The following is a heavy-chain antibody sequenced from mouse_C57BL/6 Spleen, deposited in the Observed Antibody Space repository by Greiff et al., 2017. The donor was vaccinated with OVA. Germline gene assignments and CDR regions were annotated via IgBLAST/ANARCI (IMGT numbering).Heavy chain of an antibody. V-gene: IGHV1-7*01. Sequence: QVQLQQSGAELAKPGASVKLSCKASGYTFTSYWMHWVKQRPGQGLEWIGYINPSSGYTKYNQKFKDKATLTADKSSSTAYMQLRSLTYEDSAVYYCGGLYDSNDYFDYWGQGTTLTVSS. CDR2: INPSSGYT. D-gene: IGHD2-3*01. J-gene: IGHJ2*01. CDR1: GYTFTSYW. CDR3: GGLYDSNDYFDY.